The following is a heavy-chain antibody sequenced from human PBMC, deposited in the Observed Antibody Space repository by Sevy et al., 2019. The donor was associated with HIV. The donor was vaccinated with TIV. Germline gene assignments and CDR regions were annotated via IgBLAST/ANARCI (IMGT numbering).Heavy chain of an antibody. CDR3: ARILPSGSFSRY. D-gene: IGHD1-26*01. CDR1: GYTFTNYG. CDR2: ISAYNGNT. Sequence: ASVKVSCKASGYTFTNYGVSWVRQAPGQGLEWMGWISAYNGNTNYAQKFQGRVTVTTDTSTSTAYMELRSLRSDDTAVYYCARILPSGSFSRYWGQGTLVTVSS. J-gene: IGHJ4*02. V-gene: IGHV1-18*01.